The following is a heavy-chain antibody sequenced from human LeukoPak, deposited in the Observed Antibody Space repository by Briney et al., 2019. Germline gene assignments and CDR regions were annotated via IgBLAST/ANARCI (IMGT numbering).Heavy chain of an antibody. J-gene: IGHJ6*02. D-gene: IGHD4-11*01. V-gene: IGHV3-30-3*01. CDR2: ISYDGSNK. CDR3: AKDRPYRNGMDV. CDR1: GFTFSSYA. Sequence: GRSLRLSCAASGFTFSSYAMHWVRQAPGKGLEWVAVISYDGSNKYYADSVKGRFTISRDNSKNTLYLQMNSLRAEDTAVYYCAKDRPYRNGMDVWGQGNTVTVSS.